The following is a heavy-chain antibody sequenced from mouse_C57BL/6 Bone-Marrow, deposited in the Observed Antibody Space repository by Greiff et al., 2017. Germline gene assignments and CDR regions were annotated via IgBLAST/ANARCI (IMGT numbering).Heavy chain of an antibody. V-gene: IGHV14-4*01. CDR1: GFNIKDDY. CDR3: TTFLVNYYGSSYWYFDV. CDR2: IDPENGDT. Sequence: DVKLQESGAELVRPGASVKLSCTASGFNIKDDYMHWVKQRPEQGLEWIGWIDPENGDTEYASKFQGKATITADTSSNTAYLQLSSLTSEDTAVYYCTTFLVNYYGSSYWYFDVWGTGTTVTVSS. D-gene: IGHD1-1*01. J-gene: IGHJ1*03.